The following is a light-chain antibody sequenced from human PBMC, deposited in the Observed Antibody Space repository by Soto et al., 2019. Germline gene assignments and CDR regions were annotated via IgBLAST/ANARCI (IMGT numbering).Light chain of an antibody. CDR3: GTWDSSLSAMV. Sequence: QSVLTQPPSVSAAPGQQVSLSCSGSSSNIGNNYVSWYQQLPGTAPKLLIYDNNQRPSGIPDRFSGSKSGTSATLGITGLQTGDEADYYCGTWDSSLSAMVFAGGTKLTVL. CDR1: SSNIGNNY. V-gene: IGLV1-51*01. CDR2: DNN. J-gene: IGLJ2*01.